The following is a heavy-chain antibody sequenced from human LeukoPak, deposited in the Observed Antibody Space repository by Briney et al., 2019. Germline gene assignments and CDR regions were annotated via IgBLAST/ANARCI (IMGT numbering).Heavy chain of an antibody. CDR3: ARHYIWGATPYAFDI. CDR2: IYYSGST. V-gene: IGHV4-39*01. D-gene: IGHD3-16*01. Sequence: PSETLSLTCTVSGGSIISSSYYWVWIRQPPGKGLEWIGTIYYSGSTYYTPSLKSRVTISVDTSKNHFSLRLSSVTAADTAVYFCARHYIWGATPYAFDIWGQGTMVSVSS. CDR1: GGSIISSSYY. J-gene: IGHJ3*02.